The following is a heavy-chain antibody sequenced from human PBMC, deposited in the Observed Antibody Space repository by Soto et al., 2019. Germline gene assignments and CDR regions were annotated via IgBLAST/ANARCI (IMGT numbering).Heavy chain of an antibody. CDR2: ISAYNGNT. CDR1: GCTFTSYG. Sequence: ASVKVSCKASGCTFTSYGISWVRQAPGQGLEWMGWISAYNGNTNYAQKLQGRVTMTTDTCTSTAYMELWSPGSDDTAVYYCARDGLSRRYGVLAYWCQGTLVTVSA. J-gene: IGHJ4*02. D-gene: IGHD4-17*01. CDR3: ARDGLSRRYGVLAY. V-gene: IGHV1-18*04.